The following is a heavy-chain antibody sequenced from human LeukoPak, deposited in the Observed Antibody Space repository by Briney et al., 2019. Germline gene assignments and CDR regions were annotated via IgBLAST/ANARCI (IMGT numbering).Heavy chain of an antibody. V-gene: IGHV4-30-4*01. CDR2: MYSSGST. Sequence: KSSETLSLTCTVSGGSISSGDYYWSWIRQPPGKGLEWIGCMYSSGSTYYNPSLMSRITMSADTSKNQFSLKLNSVTAADTAVYYCARNIILTGYSPFDYWGQGTLVTVSS. D-gene: IGHD3-9*01. CDR3: ARNIILTGYSPFDY. CDR1: GGSISSGDYY. J-gene: IGHJ4*02.